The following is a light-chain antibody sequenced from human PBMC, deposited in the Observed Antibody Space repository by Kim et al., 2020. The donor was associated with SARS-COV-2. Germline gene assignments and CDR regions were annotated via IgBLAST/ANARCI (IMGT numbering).Light chain of an antibody. CDR3: QQFNDYPLT. J-gene: IGKJ4*01. CDR1: QAISTA. CDR2: DAS. Sequence: SASVGDRVTLTCRASQAISTALAWYQQKPGKPPKILIYDASTLKSGVPSRFSGSGSGTDFTLTISSLQPEDFATYFCQQFNDYPLTFGGGTKLEI. V-gene: IGKV1D-13*01.